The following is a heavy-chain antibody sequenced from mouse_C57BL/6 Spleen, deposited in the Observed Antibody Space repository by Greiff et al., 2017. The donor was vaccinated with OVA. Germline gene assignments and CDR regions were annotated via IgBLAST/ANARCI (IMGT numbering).Heavy chain of an antibody. CDR1: GFSLTSYG. V-gene: IGHV2-3*01. D-gene: IGHD2-2*01. Sequence: VMLVESGPGLVAPSQSLSITCNVSGFSLTSYGVSWVRQPPGKGLEWLGVIWGDGSTNYHTALISRLSISKDNSKSQVCLKLNSLQTDDTAAYYFAKGAGYPYAMDYWGQGTSVTVSS. CDR3: AKGAGYPYAMDY. CDR2: IWGDGST. J-gene: IGHJ4*01.